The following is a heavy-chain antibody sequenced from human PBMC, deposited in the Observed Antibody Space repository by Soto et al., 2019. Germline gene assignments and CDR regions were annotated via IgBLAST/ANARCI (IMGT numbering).Heavy chain of an antibody. D-gene: IGHD1-1*01. J-gene: IGHJ4*02. V-gene: IGHV3-73*02. Sequence: EVQLEQSGGGLVQPGGSLILSCAASGFTFSDFAMHWVRQASGKGLEWVGRIRSKPNNYATTYAASVKGRFTISRDDSKNTAYLQMSSLKTEDTAVYYCTRHTTVGANDYWGQGTLVTVSS. CDR1: GFTFSDFA. CDR2: IRSKPNNYAT. CDR3: TRHTTVGANDY.